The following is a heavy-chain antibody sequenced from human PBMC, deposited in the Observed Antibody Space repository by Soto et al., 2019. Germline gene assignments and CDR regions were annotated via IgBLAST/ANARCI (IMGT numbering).Heavy chain of an antibody. CDR3: ARVHPNYYGSRSPEGHIDY. V-gene: IGHV1-69*13. Sequence: SVKVSCKASGGTFSSYAISWVRQAPGQGLEWMGGIIPIFGTANYAQKFQGRVTITADESTSTAYMELSSLRSEDTAVYYCARVHPNYYGSRSPEGHIDYWGQGTLVTVSS. CDR2: IIPIFGTA. J-gene: IGHJ4*02. D-gene: IGHD3-10*01. CDR1: GGTFSSYA.